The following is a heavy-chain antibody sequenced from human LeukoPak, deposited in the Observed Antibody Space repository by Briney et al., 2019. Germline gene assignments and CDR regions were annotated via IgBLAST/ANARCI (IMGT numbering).Heavy chain of an antibody. V-gene: IGHV3-53*01. CDR3: ARDQGLLPVY. CDR2: IYSGGTT. Sequence: GGSLRLSCAASGFTFSGYAMSWVRQAPGKGLEWVSVIYSGGTTYYADSVKGRFTISRDNSKNTLYLQMNSLRAEDTAVYYCARDQGLLPVYWGQGTLVTVSS. CDR1: GFTFSGYA. D-gene: IGHD1-26*01. J-gene: IGHJ4*02.